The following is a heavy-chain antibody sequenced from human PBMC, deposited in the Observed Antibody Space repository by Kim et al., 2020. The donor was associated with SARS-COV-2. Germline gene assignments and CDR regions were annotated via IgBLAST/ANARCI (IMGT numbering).Heavy chain of an antibody. CDR3: ARDWRRVSITMVRGVIITSDPWFDP. CDR2: INPSGGST. Sequence: ASVKVSCKASGYTFTSYYMHWVRQAPGQGLEWMGIINPSGGSTSYAQKFQGRVTMTRDTSTSTVYMELSSLRSEDTAVYYCARDWRRVSITMVRGVIITSDPWFDPWGQGTLVTVSS. J-gene: IGHJ5*02. D-gene: IGHD3-10*01. CDR1: GYTFTSYY. V-gene: IGHV1-46*01.